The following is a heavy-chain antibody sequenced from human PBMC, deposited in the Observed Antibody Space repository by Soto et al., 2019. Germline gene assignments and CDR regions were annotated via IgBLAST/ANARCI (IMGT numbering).Heavy chain of an antibody. J-gene: IGHJ4*02. D-gene: IGHD6-13*01. CDR3: AASSSSPYFDY. V-gene: IGHV4-39*07. CDR1: GGSISSSSYY. Sequence: SETLSLTCTVSGGSISSSSYYWGWIRQPPGKGLEWIGCIYYSGSTNYNPSLKSRVTISVDTSKNQFSLKLSSVTAADTAVYYCAASSSSPYFDYWGQGTLVTVSS. CDR2: IYYSGST.